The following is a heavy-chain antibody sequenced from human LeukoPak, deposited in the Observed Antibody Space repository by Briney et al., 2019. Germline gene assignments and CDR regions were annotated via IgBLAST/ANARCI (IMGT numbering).Heavy chain of an antibody. D-gene: IGHD3-10*01. Sequence: GGSLRLSCAASGFTFSSYAMSWVRQAPGKGLEWVSGISGSGGSTYYADSVKGRFTNSRDNSKNRLYLQMNSLGAEDTAVYYCAKRPRGNYLDPFDYWGQGTLVTVSS. CDR2: ISGSGGST. J-gene: IGHJ4*02. V-gene: IGHV3-23*01. CDR1: GFTFSSYA. CDR3: AKRPRGNYLDPFDY.